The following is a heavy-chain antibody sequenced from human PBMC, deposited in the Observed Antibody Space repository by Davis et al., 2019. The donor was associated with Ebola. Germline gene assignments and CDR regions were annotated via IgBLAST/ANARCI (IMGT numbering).Heavy chain of an antibody. CDR2: INPSGGST. J-gene: IGHJ6*02. Sequence: ASVKVSCKASGYTFTDYYMHWVRQAPGQGLEWMGIINPSGGSTSYAQKFQGRVTMTRDTSTSTVYMELSSLRSEDTAVYYCAREPPKTYYYDSSGYGAYYYGMDVWGQGTTVTVSS. CDR3: AREPPKTYYYDSSGYGAYYYGMDV. V-gene: IGHV1-46*01. D-gene: IGHD3-22*01. CDR1: GYTFTDYY.